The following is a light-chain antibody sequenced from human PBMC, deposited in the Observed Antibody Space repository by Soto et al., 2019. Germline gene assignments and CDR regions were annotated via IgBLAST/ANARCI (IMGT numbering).Light chain of an antibody. V-gene: IGLV2-11*01. CDR3: ASYPGDYMPWL. CDR2: GVD. Sequence: QSVLTQTLSLSGSPGQSVTISCTGTKNDIGSSNQVSWYQHHPGKGPKLIIFGVDQRPSGVPDRFSGSKSGVTASLTISGLQPEDEADYYCASYPGDYMPWLFGGGTKLTVL. CDR1: KNDIGSSNQ. J-gene: IGLJ3*02.